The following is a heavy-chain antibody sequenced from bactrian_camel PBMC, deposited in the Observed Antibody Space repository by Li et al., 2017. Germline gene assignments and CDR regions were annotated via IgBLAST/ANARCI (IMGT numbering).Heavy chain of an antibody. CDR1: TYTFSSYC. J-gene: IGHJ4*01. Sequence: HVQLVESGGGSVQAGGSLRLSCAASTYTFSSYCMAWFRQAPGKEREGVAAIDNNGRTNYAASVRGRITISKDNAKNTLYLQMNSLKPEDTAMYYCAADEYNLGLARSYTYWGQGTQVTVS. V-gene: IGHV3S26*01. CDR3: AADEYNLGLARSYTY. CDR2: IDNNGRT. D-gene: IGHD5*01.